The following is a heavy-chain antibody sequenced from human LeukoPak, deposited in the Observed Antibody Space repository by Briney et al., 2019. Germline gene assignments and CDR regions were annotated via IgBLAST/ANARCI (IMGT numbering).Heavy chain of an antibody. CDR2: ISSSSGYM. J-gene: IGHJ4*02. CDR1: GFIFSRYK. D-gene: IGHD6-13*01. CDR3: ARGGGGAAAESFDY. Sequence: PGGSLRLSCAASGFIFSRYKMNWVRQAPGKGLEWVSSISSSSGYMYYADSVKGRFTISRDNAKNSLYLQMNSLRAEDTAVYFCARGGGGAAAESFDYWGQGTLVTVSS. V-gene: IGHV3-21*01.